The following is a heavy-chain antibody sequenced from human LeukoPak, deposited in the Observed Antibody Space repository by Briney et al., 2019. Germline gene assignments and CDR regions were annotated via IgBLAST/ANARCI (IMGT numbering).Heavy chain of an antibody. CDR3: ASMYFSQYLQH. J-gene: IGHJ1*01. Sequence: QPGGSLRLSCAASGFTVNSNYMSWVRQAPGKGLEWVSAIYSGGSTYYADSVKGRFTISRDNSKNTLYLQMNSLRAEDTAVYYCASMYFSQYLQHWGQGTLVTVSS. D-gene: IGHD2-8*01. V-gene: IGHV3-53*01. CDR2: IYSGGST. CDR1: GFTVNSNY.